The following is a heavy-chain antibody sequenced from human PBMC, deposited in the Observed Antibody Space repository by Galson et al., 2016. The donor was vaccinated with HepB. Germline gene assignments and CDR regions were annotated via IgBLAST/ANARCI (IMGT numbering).Heavy chain of an antibody. CDR3: ARDTNWFDP. Sequence: SETLSLTCVVYGGSFSGYYWSWIRQPPGKGLEWIGEINYSGGTIYNPSLKSRVTMSVDTSKNQFSLNLTSVTAADTAVYYCARDTNWFDPWGQGTLVTVSS. CDR2: INYSGGT. CDR1: GGSFSGYY. J-gene: IGHJ5*02. D-gene: IGHD5/OR15-5a*01. V-gene: IGHV4-34*01.